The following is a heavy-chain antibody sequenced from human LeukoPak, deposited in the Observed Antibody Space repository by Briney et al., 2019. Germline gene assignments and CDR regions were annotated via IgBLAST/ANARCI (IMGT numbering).Heavy chain of an antibody. CDR3: ARDTSDFWSGYYYL. J-gene: IGHJ5*02. Sequence: RSLRLSCAASGFTFSSYAMHWVRQAPGKGLEWVAVISYDGSNKYYADSVKGRFTISRDNSKNTLYLQMNSLRAEDTAVYYCARDTSDFWSGYYYLWGQGTLVTVSS. V-gene: IGHV3-30*01. D-gene: IGHD3-3*01. CDR2: ISYDGSNK. CDR1: GFTFSSYA.